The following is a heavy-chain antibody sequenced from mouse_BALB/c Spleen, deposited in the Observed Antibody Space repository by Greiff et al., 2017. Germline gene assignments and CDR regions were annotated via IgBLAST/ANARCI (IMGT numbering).Heavy chain of an antibody. Sequence: EVKLQESGGGLVQPGGSMKLSCVASGFTFSNYWMNWVRQSPEKGLEWVAEIRLKSNNYATHYAESVKGRFTISRDDSKSSVYLQMNNLRAEDTGIYYCTRLQLGLPFAYWGQGTLVTVSA. D-gene: IGHD3-1*01. CDR2: IRLKSNNYAT. CDR1: GFTFSNYW. V-gene: IGHV6-6*02. J-gene: IGHJ3*01. CDR3: TRLQLGLPFAY.